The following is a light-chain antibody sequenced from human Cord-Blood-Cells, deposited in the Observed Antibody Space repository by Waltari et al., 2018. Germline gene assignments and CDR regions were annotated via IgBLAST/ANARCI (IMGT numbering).Light chain of an antibody. J-gene: IGKJ2*03. CDR2: LGS. CDR3: MQTLQARYS. Sequence: IVLTQSPLSLPVTPGAPASISCRSSQSLLHGNGYNYLAGYLQKPGQSPKLLIYLGSNRASGVPDRFSGSGTGTDVTVKISRVEAEDVGVYYCMQTLQARYSFGQGTKLESK. CDR1: QSLLHGNGYNY. V-gene: IGKV2-28*01.